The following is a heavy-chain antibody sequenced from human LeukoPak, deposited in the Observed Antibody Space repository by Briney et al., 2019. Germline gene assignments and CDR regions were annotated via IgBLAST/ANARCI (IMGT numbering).Heavy chain of an antibody. CDR2: INAGNGNT. J-gene: IGHJ4*02. D-gene: IGHD5-12*01. CDR3: ARDPLDIVATMYYFDY. V-gene: IGHV1-3*01. CDR1: GYTFISYA. Sequence: ASVKVSCKASGYTFISYAMHWVRQAPGQRLEWMGWINAGNGNTKYSQKFQGRVTITRDTSASTAYMELSSLRSEDTAVYYCARDPLDIVATMYYFDYWGQGTLVTVSS.